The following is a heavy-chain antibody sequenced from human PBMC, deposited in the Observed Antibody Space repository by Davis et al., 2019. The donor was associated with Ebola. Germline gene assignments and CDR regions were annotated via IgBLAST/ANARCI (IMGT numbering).Heavy chain of an antibody. CDR2: ISGSGGST. D-gene: IGHD6-19*01. CDR3: AKGGYSSGWADY. Sequence: GESLKISCAASGFTFSSYAMSWVRQAPGKGLEWVSAISGSGGSTYYADSVKGRFTISRDNSKNTLYLQMNSLRAEDTAVYYCAKGGYSSGWADYWGQGTLVTVSS. V-gene: IGHV3-23*01. J-gene: IGHJ4*02. CDR1: GFTFSSYA.